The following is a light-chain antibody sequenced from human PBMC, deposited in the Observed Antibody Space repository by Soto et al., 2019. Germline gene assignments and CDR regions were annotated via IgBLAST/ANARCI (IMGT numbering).Light chain of an antibody. CDR3: QQYDTWPPT. CDR1: QSVNSK. Sequence: EIVMTQSPATLSVSPGEGVTLSCRASQSVNSKLAWYQQKPGQAPRVLIYDVSRRATGIPARFSGSGSGTEFTLTISSLQSEDFAVYWSQQYDTWPPTFGQGAKVEVE. J-gene: IGKJ1*01. CDR2: DVS. V-gene: IGKV3-15*01.